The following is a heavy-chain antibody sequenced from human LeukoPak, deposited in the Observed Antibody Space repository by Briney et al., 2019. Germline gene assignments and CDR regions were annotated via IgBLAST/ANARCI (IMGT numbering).Heavy chain of an antibody. Sequence: ASETLSLTCTVSGGSISSYYWSWIRQPPGKGLEWIGYIYYSGSTNYNPSLKSRVTISVDTSKNQFSLKLSTVTAADTAVYYCARRNGYCFDYWGQGTLVTVSS. CDR3: ARRNGYCFDY. V-gene: IGHV4-59*01. J-gene: IGHJ4*02. CDR2: IYYSGST. CDR1: GGSISSYY. D-gene: IGHD1-1*01.